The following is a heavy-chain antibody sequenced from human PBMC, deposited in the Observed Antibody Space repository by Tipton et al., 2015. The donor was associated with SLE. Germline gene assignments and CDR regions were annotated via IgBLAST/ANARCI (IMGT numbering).Heavy chain of an antibody. CDR3: ARSPVDYWNGYSA. D-gene: IGHD3-3*01. CDR1: GFTYSGYA. V-gene: IGHV3-30*02. CDR2: IRADGSNK. Sequence: SLRLSCAASGFTYSGYAMHWVRPAPGKGLEWVAFIRADGSNKDYADSVKGRFTISRDNSKNTLYLQMNRLRVGDTAVYYCARSPVDYWNGYSAWGQGTLVALSS. J-gene: IGHJ4*02.